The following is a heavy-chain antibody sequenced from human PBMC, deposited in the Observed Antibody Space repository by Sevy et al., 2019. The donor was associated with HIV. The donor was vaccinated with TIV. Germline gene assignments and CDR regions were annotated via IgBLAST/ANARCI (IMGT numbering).Heavy chain of an antibody. CDR2: ISGSGGST. V-gene: IGHV3-23*01. D-gene: IGHD2-2*02. Sequence: QAGGSLRLSCAASGFIFSSYAMSWVRQAPGKGLEWVSGISGSGGSTYDADSVKGRFTISRDNSKNTRYLQMNSLRAEDTAVYYCAKVGYCSSTSCYTIYYGMDVWGQGTTVTVSS. J-gene: IGHJ6*02. CDR1: GFIFSSYA. CDR3: AKVGYCSSTSCYTIYYGMDV.